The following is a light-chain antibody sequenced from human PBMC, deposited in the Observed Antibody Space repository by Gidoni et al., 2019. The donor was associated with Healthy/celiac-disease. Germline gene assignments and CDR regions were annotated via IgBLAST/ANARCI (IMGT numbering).Light chain of an antibody. CDR2: GNN. CDR3: QSFDSGLSGPVV. Sequence: QSVLTQPPSVSGAPGQRVTISCTGASSNSGAGYDVHWYQPLPGSAPKLRIFGNNNRPSGVPDRFSSSKSGASASLAITGLQAEDEADYYCQSFDSGLSGPVVFGGGTKLTVL. CDR1: SSNSGAGYD. V-gene: IGLV1-40*01. J-gene: IGLJ2*01.